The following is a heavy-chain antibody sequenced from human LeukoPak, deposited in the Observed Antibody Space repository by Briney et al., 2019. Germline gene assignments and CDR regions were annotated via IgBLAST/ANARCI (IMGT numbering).Heavy chain of an antibody. Sequence: GRSLRLSCAASGVTFSSYAMHWVRQAPGKGLEWVAVISYDGSNKYYADSVKGRFTISRDNSKNTLYLQMNSLRAEDTAVYYCARDAGTTLSGWFDPWGQGTLVTVSS. D-gene: IGHD1-7*01. CDR1: GVTFSSYA. CDR2: ISYDGSNK. J-gene: IGHJ5*02. V-gene: IGHV3-30*01. CDR3: ARDAGTTLSGWFDP.